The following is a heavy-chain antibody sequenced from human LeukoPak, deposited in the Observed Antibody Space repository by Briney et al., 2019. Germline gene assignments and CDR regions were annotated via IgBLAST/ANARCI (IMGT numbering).Heavy chain of an antibody. V-gene: IGHV1-69*13. Sequence: SVKVSCKASGGTFSSYAISWVRQAPGQGLEWMGGIIPIFGTASYAQKFQGRVTITADESTSTAYMELSSLRSEGTAVYYCARGYSGSYPADYWGQGTLVTVSS. CDR2: IIPIFGTA. CDR1: GGTFSSYA. J-gene: IGHJ4*02. D-gene: IGHD1-26*01. CDR3: ARGYSGSYPADY.